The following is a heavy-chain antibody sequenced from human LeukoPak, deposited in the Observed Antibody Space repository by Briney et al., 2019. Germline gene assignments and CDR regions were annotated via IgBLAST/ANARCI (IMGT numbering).Heavy chain of an antibody. Sequence: SGPTLVNPTQTLTLTCTFSGFSLSTTGVGVGWIRQPPGKALEWLALINSNDDKRYSPSLKSRLTISRDTSKNQVVLTMANMDPADTATYYCAHRPSGMAAASFESWGQGNLVTVSS. J-gene: IGHJ4*02. D-gene: IGHD6-13*01. V-gene: IGHV2-5*01. CDR2: INSNDDK. CDR1: GFSLSTTGVG. CDR3: AHRPSGMAAASFES.